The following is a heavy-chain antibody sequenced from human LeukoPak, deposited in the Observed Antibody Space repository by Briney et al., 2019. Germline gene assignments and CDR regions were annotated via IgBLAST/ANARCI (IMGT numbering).Heavy chain of an antibody. Sequence: SETLSLTCTVSGGSISSSSYYWGWIRQPPGKGLEWIGSIYYSGSTYYNPSLKSRVTISVDTSKNQFSLKLSSVTAADTAVYYCARAPGTTFDYWGHGNMVTVSS. V-gene: IGHV4-39*01. CDR3: ARAPGTTFDY. D-gene: IGHD4-17*01. J-gene: IGHJ4*01. CDR2: IYYSGST. CDR1: GGSISSSSYY.